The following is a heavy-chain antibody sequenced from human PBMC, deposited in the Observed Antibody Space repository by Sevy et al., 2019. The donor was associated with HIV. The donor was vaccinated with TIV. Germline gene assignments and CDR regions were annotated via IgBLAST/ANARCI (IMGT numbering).Heavy chain of an antibody. CDR1: GFTFSTHG. D-gene: IGHD3-9*01. Sequence: GESLKISCAASGFTFSTHGMHWVRQAPGKGLEWVAVISYHGRNKFYGDSVEGRFTISRDNSKKTLYLQMNSLRIEDTAMYYCAKDFTGYNGMDVWGQGTMVTVSS. J-gene: IGHJ6*02. CDR3: AKDFTGYNGMDV. V-gene: IGHV3-30*18. CDR2: ISYHGRNK.